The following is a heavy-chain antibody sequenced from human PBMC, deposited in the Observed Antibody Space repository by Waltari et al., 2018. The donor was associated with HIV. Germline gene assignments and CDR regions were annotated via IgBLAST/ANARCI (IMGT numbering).Heavy chain of an antibody. CDR3: ARDRQFAFDY. J-gene: IGHJ4*02. Sequence: EVQLVESGGGLVQPGGSLRLSCAASGFTFSSYSVNWVRQAPGKGLGWVSYISSSGSALYYADSVKGRFSISRDNAKNSLYLQLNSLRGEDTAVYYCARDRQFAFDYWGQGTLVTVSS. V-gene: IGHV3-48*01. CDR2: ISSSGSAL. CDR1: GFTFSSYS. D-gene: IGHD2-15*01.